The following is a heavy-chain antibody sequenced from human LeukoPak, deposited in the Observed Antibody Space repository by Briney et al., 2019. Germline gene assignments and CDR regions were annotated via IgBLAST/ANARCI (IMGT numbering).Heavy chain of an antibody. D-gene: IGHD5-12*01. CDR2: IQKDGSQK. J-gene: IGHJ4*02. CDR1: EFTFSNYW. V-gene: IGHV3-7*01. Sequence: GGSLRLSCAASEFTFSNYWMSWVSQAPGKGLEWVASIQKDGSQKYYLESVKGRFTISRDNTKNSLYLQMNSLRAEDTAVYYCARGPSGYHNTGGQGTLVTVSS. CDR3: ARGPSGYHNT.